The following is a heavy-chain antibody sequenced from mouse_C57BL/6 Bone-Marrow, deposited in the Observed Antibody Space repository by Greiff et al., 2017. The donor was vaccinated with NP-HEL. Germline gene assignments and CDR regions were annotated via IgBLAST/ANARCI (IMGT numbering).Heavy chain of an antibody. J-gene: IGHJ3*01. D-gene: IGHD2-4*01. CDR3: ASPYDYDVAWFAY. Sequence: EVTLVESGGDLVKPGGSLKLSCAASGFTFSSYGMSWVRQTPDKRLEWVATISSGGSYTYYPASVKGRFTIPRDNAKKTLYLQMSSLKSEDTAMYYCASPYDYDVAWFAYWGQGTLVTVSA. CDR1: GFTFSSYG. CDR2: ISSGGSYT. V-gene: IGHV5-6*01.